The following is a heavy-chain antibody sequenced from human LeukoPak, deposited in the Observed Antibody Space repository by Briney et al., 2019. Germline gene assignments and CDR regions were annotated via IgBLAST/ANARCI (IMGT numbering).Heavy chain of an antibody. J-gene: IGHJ4*02. CDR1: GFTVSSNY. CDR2: IYGGGST. V-gene: IGHV3-53*01. D-gene: IGHD6-19*01. CDR3: ARRDSTGWYYFDY. Sequence: GGSLRLSCAASGFTVSSNYMSWVRRAPGKGLEWVSVIYGGGSTYYADSVKGRFTISRDNSKNTVYLQMNSLRAEDTAVYYCARRDSTGWYYFDYWGQGTLVTVSS.